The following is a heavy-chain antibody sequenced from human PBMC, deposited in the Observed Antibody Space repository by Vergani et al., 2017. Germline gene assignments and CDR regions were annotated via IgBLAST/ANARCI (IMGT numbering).Heavy chain of an antibody. D-gene: IGHD5-24*01. V-gene: IGHV3-9*01. CDR2: ISWNSGSI. CDR3: AKDGGRWLTRLDY. J-gene: IGHJ4*02. Sequence: EVQLVESGGGLVQPGRSLRLSCAASGFTFDDYAMHWVRQAPGKGLEWVSGISWNSGSIGYADSVKGRFTISRDNAKNSLYLQMNSLRAEDTALYYCAKDGGRWLTRLDYWGQGTLVTVSS. CDR1: GFTFDDYA.